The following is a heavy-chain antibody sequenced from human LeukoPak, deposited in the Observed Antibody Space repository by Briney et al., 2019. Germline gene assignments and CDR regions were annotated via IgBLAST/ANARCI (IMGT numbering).Heavy chain of an antibody. CDR2: IETDGDQK. CDR3: ARDIPSGFYTPDY. Sequence: GGSLRLSCVASGFTFSDYWMSWVRQAPGRGLEGVANIETDGDQKNYVDSVKGRFAISRDNARNSLYLQMNSLRDEDTAVYYCARDIPSGFYTPDYWGRGTLVTVSS. D-gene: IGHD5-12*01. J-gene: IGHJ4*02. CDR1: GFTFSDYW. V-gene: IGHV3-7*01.